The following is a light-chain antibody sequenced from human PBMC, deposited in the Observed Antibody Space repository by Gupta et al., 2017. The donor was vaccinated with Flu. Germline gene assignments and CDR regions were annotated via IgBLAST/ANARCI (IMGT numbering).Light chain of an antibody. V-gene: IGLV2-23*01. Sequence: NTSSLACRSDVVRYDNVSCYYQQPRNDPPLVMYDESKRPSGVSNRCSGDTYGNKASLMTTGRQAEDEADDYCCSSDSSSNIHVVFGGGTKLTVL. CDR2: DES. CDR1: RSDVVRYDN. CDR3: CSSDSSSNIHVV. J-gene: IGLJ2*01.